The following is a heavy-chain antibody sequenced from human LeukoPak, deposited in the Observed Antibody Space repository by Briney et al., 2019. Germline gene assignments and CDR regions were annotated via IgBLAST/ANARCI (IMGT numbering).Heavy chain of an antibody. D-gene: IGHD3-22*01. CDR1: GFTFSSYA. CDR3: AKPPYDSSGYYQSTFDY. J-gene: IGHJ4*02. Sequence: SGRSLRLSCAASGFTFSSYAMHWVRQAPGKGLEWVAVMSYDGSKEYYADSVKGRFTISRDNSKNTLYLQMNSLRAEDTAVYYCAKPPYDSSGYYQSTFDYWGQGTLVTVSS. CDR2: MSYDGSKE. V-gene: IGHV3-30*18.